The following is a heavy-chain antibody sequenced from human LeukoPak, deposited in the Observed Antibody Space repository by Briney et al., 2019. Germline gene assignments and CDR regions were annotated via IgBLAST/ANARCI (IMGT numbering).Heavy chain of an antibody. CDR2: FHYSGTP. CDR1: DDSISTNSYY. CDR3: TRCDDSYKLGHF. V-gene: IGHV4-39*01. Sequence: SETLTLSCTVSDDSISTNSYYWNWIRQPPGKGLEWVASFHYSGTPYYSPSLNNRISIFLDTSKRQFSLKLRSVTASDTAVYYCTRCDDSYKLGHFWAQEPHVIVSS. D-gene: IGHD3-3*01. J-gene: IGHJ4*02.